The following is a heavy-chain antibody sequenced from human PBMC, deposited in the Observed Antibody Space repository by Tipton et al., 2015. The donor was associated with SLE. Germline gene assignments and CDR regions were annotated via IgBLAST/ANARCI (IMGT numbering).Heavy chain of an antibody. CDR2: IYYSGST. CDR3: ARLGQSGLSPGPFDY. Sequence: TLSLTCTVSGGSISSHYWSWIRQPPGKGLEWIGYIYYSGSTNYNPSLKSRVTISVDTSKNQFSLKLSSVTAADTAVYYCARLGQSGLSPGPFDYWGQGTLVTASS. J-gene: IGHJ4*02. V-gene: IGHV4-59*11. D-gene: IGHD6-25*01. CDR1: GGSISSHY.